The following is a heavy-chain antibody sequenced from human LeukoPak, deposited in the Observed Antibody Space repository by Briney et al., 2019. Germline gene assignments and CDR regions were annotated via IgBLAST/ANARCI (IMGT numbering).Heavy chain of an antibody. CDR1: GFTFSSYW. CDR3: ARDRGSNDPIDY. CDR2: INSDGRSI. Sequence: GGSLRLSCAASGFTFSSYWMHWVRQAPGKGLVWVSRINSDGRSISYADSVKGRFTTSRDNSKNTLYLQMNSLRAEDTAVYYCARDRGSNDPIDYWGQGTLVTVSS. J-gene: IGHJ4*02. D-gene: IGHD2-15*01. V-gene: IGHV3-74*01.